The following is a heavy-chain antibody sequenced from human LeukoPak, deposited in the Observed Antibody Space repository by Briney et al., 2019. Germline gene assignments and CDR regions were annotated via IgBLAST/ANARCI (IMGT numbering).Heavy chain of an antibody. CDR1: GGSISSSSYY. V-gene: IGHV4-39*01. Sequence: SETLSLTCTVSGGSISSSSYYWGWTRQPPGKGLEWIGSIYYSGSTYYNPSLKSRVTISVDTSKNQFSLKLSSVTAADTAVYYCARRADYGDNGGFDYWGQGTLVTVSS. J-gene: IGHJ4*02. CDR3: ARRADYGDNGGFDY. CDR2: IYYSGST. D-gene: IGHD4-17*01.